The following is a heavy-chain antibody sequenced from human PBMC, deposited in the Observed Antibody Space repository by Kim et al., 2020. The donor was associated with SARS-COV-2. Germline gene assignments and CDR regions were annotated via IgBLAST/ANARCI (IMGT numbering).Heavy chain of an antibody. CDR2: ITSKAGSRNN. J-gene: IGHJ5*02. V-gene: IGHV3-15*01. D-gene: IGHD2-21*02. CDR3: TTDRGVVTTNGFDP. CDR1: GFTFSNDG. Sequence: GGSLRLSCAASGFTFSNDGMSWVRQAPGKGLKWVGGITSKAGSRNNDYAATVKGRFTISRDDSKNTLYLQMNSLKTEDTAVYYCTTDRGVVTTNGFDPWGQGTLVTVSS.